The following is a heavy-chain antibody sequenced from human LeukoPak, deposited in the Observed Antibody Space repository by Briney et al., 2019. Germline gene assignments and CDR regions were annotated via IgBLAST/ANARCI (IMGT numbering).Heavy chain of an antibody. D-gene: IGHD6-19*01. CDR1: SGSFSGYY. Sequence: SETLSLTCAVYSGSFSGYYWSWIRQPPGKGLGWIGEINHSGSTNYNPSLKSRVTISVDTSKNRFSLKLSSVTAADTAVYYCARVLEGSSGQHWYFDLWGRGTLVTVSS. V-gene: IGHV4-34*01. J-gene: IGHJ2*01. CDR2: INHSGST. CDR3: ARVLEGSSGQHWYFDL.